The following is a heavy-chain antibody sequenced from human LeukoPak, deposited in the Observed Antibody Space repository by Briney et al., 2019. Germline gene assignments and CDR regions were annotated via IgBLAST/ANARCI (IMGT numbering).Heavy chain of an antibody. CDR3: AKEGVAVAGLIDY. D-gene: IGHD6-19*01. CDR2: TSDRGDYT. V-gene: IGHV3-23*01. J-gene: IGHJ4*02. Sequence: GGSLRLSCAASGFTFTSYSMSWVRQAPGKGLEWVSGTSDRGDYTYYADSVKGRFTISRDNSKNTLYLQMNSLRAEDTAVYYCAKEGVAVAGLIDYWGQGTLVTVSS. CDR1: GFTFTSYS.